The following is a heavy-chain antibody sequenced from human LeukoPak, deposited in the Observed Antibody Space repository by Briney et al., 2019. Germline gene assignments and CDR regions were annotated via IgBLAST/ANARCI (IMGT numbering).Heavy chain of an antibody. Sequence: SSQTLSLTCTVSGGSISSGGYYWSWTRQHPGKGLEWIGYIYYSGSTYYNPSLKSRVTISVDTSKNQFSLKLSSVTAADTAVYYCATTPNWLSNWFDPWGQGTLVTVSS. CDR1: GGSISSGGYY. J-gene: IGHJ5*02. V-gene: IGHV4-31*03. CDR2: IYYSGST. D-gene: IGHD7-27*01. CDR3: ATTPNWLSNWFDP.